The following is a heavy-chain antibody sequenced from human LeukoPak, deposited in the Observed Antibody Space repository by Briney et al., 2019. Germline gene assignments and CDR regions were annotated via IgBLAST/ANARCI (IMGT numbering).Heavy chain of an antibody. CDR3: AREDISGGYWSFDY. Sequence: SETLSLTCTVSGGSIGSYYWSWIRQPAGKGLEWIGRIYTSGSTNYNPSLKSRVTMSVDTSKNQFSLKLSSVTAADTAVYYCAREDISGGYWSFDYWGQGTLVTVSS. D-gene: IGHD1-26*01. CDR2: IYTSGST. CDR1: GGSIGSYY. V-gene: IGHV4-4*07. J-gene: IGHJ4*02.